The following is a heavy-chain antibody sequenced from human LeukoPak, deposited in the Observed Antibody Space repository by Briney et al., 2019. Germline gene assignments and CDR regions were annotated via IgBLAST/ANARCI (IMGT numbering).Heavy chain of an antibody. J-gene: IGHJ5*02. CDR2: MYYGGTT. CDR3: ARVVGFYDSSAFDL. Sequence: PSETLSLTCAFSGGSINNYYWSWIRQPPGKGLEWIGCMYYGGTTNYNPSLKSRVTISADTSKNQFSLRLSSVTAADTAVYYCARVVGFYDSSAFDLWGQGTLVTVSS. D-gene: IGHD3-22*01. CDR1: GGSINNYY. V-gene: IGHV4-59*01.